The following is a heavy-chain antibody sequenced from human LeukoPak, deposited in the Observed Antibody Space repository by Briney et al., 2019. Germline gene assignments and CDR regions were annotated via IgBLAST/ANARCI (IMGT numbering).Heavy chain of an antibody. CDR2: IKTDGSST. CDR3: ARDPHGSGSY. Sequence: GGSLRLSCAASGFTFSSYWMHWVRQAPGKGLVWVSRIKTDGSSTSYADSVKGRFTISRDNAKNTLYLQKNNLRDEDTAVYYCARDPHGSGSYWGQGTLVTVSS. D-gene: IGHD3-10*01. J-gene: IGHJ4*02. CDR1: GFTFSSYW. V-gene: IGHV3-74*01.